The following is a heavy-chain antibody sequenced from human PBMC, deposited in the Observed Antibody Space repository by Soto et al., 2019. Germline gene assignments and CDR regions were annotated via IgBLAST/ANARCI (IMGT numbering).Heavy chain of an antibody. J-gene: IGHJ6*02. CDR3: AKDPYASPGATGPYGMDV. D-gene: IGHD2-2*01. CDR1: GFTFSSYA. CDR2: ISTSGPYT. Sequence: EVQLLESGGGLVQPGGSLRLSCAASGFTFSSYAMSWVRQAPGKGLEWVSAISTSGPYTYYADSVKGRFTISRDNSKNTLYLQLNSPRAEDTAVYYCAKDPYASPGATGPYGMDVWGQGTTVTVSS. V-gene: IGHV3-23*01.